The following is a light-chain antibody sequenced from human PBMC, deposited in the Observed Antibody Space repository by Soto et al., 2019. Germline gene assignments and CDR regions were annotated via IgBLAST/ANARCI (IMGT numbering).Light chain of an antibody. J-gene: IGKJ5*01. CDR1: QDITSY. V-gene: IGKV3D-20*01. CDR3: QQYGSSPIT. CDR2: DAS. Sequence: LTQSPSSLSASLGDRVTITCRASQDITSYLAWYQQKPGLAPRLLIYDASSRATGIPDRFSGSGSGTDFTLTISRLEPEDFAVYYCQQYGSSPITFGQGTRLEIK.